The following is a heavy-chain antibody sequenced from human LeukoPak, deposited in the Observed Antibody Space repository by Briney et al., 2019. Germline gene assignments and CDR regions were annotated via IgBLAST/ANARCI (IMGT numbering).Heavy chain of an antibody. CDR1: GLSFSTYS. CDR3: ARDLGQYYDTSDNWFDP. CDR2: ISSSSIYR. V-gene: IGHV3-21*01. D-gene: IGHD3-22*01. Sequence: GGSLRLSCAASGLSFSTYSMNWVRQAPGKGLEWVSSISSSSIYRYYADSVKGRFTISRDNAKNSLYLQMNSLRAEDTAVYYCARDLGQYYDTSDNWFDPWGQGTLVTVSS. J-gene: IGHJ5*02.